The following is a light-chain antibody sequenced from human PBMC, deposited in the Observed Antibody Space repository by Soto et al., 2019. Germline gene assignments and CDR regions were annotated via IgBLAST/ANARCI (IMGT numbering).Light chain of an antibody. J-gene: IGKJ2*01. V-gene: IGKV1-5*01. Sequence: DIQMTQSPSTLSASVGDRVTITCRASQSISSWLAWYQQKPGKAPKLLIYDASSLESGVPSRFSGSGSGTEFTLTISSLQLEDFATYYCQQTYTTRVYTFGQGTKLEFK. CDR3: QQTYTTRVYT. CDR1: QSISSW. CDR2: DAS.